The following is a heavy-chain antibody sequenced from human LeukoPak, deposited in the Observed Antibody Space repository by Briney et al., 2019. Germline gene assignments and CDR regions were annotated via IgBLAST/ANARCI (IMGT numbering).Heavy chain of an antibody. CDR1: GGSVSSGSYY. V-gene: IGHV4-61*01. D-gene: IGHD5-18*01. CDR3: ARDPGGYSYGSYYFDY. Sequence: ETLSLTCTVSGGSVSSGSYYWSRIRQPPGKGLEWIGYIYYSGSTNYNPSLKSRVTISVDTSKNQFSLKLSSVTAADTAVYYCARDPGGYSYGSYYFDYWGQGTLVTASS. J-gene: IGHJ4*02. CDR2: IYYSGST.